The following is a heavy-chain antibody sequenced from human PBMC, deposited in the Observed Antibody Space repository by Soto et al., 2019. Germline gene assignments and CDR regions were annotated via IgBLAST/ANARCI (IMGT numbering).Heavy chain of an antibody. J-gene: IGHJ4*02. D-gene: IGHD3-10*01. CDR2: IYHSGST. V-gene: IGHV4-30-2*01. CDR1: GGSISSGGYS. Sequence: LSLTCAVSGGSISSGGYSWSWIRQPPGKGLEWIGYIYHSGSTYYNPSLKSRVTISVGRSKNQFSLKLSSVTAADTAVYSCARAPRGNYGYPSYFDFWGQRTLVTVSS. CDR3: ARAPRGNYGYPSYFDF.